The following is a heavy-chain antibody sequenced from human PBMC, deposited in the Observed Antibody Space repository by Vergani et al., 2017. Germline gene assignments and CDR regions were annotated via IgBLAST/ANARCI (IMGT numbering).Heavy chain of an antibody. CDR1: GFTFSSYG. CDR2: ISYDGSNK. J-gene: IGHJ4*02. D-gene: IGHD1-26*01. V-gene: IGHV3-30*03. CDR3: ASHKEHPVYFDY. Sequence: QVQLVESGGGVVQPGRSLRLSCAASGFTFSSYGMHWVRQAPGKGLEWVAVISYDGSNKYYADSVKGRFTISRDNSKNTLYLQMNSLRAEDTAVYYCASHKEHPVYFDYWGQGTLVTVSS.